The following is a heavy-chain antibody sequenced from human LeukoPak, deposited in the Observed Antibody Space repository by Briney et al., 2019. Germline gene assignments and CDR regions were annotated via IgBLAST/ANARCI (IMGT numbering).Heavy chain of an antibody. J-gene: IGHJ4*02. V-gene: IGHV3-21*01. CDR1: GFTFSSYS. Sequence: GGSLRLSCAASGFTFSSYSMNWVRQAPGKGLEWVSSISSSSSYIYYADSVKGRFTISRGNAKNTVYLQINNLRAEDTAVYFCARYSSSSGGPSYFLDYWGQGTLVTVSS. CDR2: ISSSSSYI. CDR3: ARYSSSSGGPSYFLDY. D-gene: IGHD6-6*01.